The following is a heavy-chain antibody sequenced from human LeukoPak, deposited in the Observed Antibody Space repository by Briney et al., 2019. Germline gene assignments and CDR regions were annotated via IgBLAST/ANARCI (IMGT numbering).Heavy chain of an antibody. CDR1: GFPLSTSGVG. D-gene: IGHD3-22*01. CDR3: AHRRGGRYYDSSGYRTPGFDY. J-gene: IGHJ4*02. Sequence: SGPTLVKPTQTLTLTCTFSGFPLSTSGVGVGWIRQPPGKALEWLALIYWNDDKRYSPSLKSRLTITKDTSKNQVVLTMTNMDPVDTATYYCAHRRGGRYYDSSGYRTPGFDYWAREPWSPSPQ. CDR2: IYWNDDK. V-gene: IGHV2-5*01.